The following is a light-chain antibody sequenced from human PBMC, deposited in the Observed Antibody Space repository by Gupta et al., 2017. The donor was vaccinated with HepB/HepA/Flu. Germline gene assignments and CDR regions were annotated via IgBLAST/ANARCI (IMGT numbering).Light chain of an antibody. Sequence: QSGLTQSPSVSGAPGQRVTLSCTGSSSNIGAHYDVHWYQQLPNTAPKLLIYDNNRRPSGVPHRFSGSTSGTSASLAITALQTEDAADYYCQSFDTSLSSVVFGGGTKLTVL. CDR2: DNN. CDR1: SSNIGAHYD. V-gene: IGLV1-40*01. J-gene: IGLJ2*01. CDR3: QSFDTSLSSVV.